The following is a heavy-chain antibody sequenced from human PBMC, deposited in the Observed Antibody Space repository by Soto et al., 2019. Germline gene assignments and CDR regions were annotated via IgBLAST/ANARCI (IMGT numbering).Heavy chain of an antibody. CDR2: IIPIFGTA. D-gene: IGHD2-2*01. CDR3: ARGSCSSTSCYFCTI. J-gene: IGHJ6*02. CDR1: GYTFTSYG. V-gene: IGHV1-69*13. Sequence: SVKVSCKASGYTFTSYGISWVRQAPGQGLEWMGGIIPIFGTANYAQKFQGRVTITADESTSTAYMELSSLRSEDTAVYYCARGSCSSTSCYFCTIWGQGTTVTVSS.